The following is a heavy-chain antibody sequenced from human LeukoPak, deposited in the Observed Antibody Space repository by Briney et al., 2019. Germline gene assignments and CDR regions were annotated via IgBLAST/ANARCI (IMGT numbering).Heavy chain of an antibody. CDR3: ARVRCSGGSCYPPFYYYGMDV. J-gene: IGHJ6*02. Sequence: ASVKVSCKASGGTFSSYAISWVRQAPGQGLEWMGRIIPILGIANYAQKFQGRVTITADNSTSTAYMELSSLRSEDTAVYYCARVRCSGGSCYPPFYYYGMDVWGQGTTVTVSS. CDR1: GGTFSSYA. V-gene: IGHV1-69*04. D-gene: IGHD2-15*01. CDR2: IIPILGIA.